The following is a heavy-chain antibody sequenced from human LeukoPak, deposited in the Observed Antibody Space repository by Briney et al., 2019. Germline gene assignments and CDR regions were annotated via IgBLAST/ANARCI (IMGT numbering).Heavy chain of an antibody. CDR2: IYSGGAT. CDR3: ARGGFYDSRTYYFFDY. D-gene: IGHD3-10*01. V-gene: IGHV3-53*01. J-gene: IGHJ4*02. CDR1: GFTVSSNY. Sequence: GGSLRLSCAASGFTVSSNYMSWVRQAPGKGLEWVSIIYSGGATFYADSVKGRFTISRDNSKNTLYLQMNSLRAEDTAVYYCARGGFYDSRTYYFFDYWGQGTLVTVSS.